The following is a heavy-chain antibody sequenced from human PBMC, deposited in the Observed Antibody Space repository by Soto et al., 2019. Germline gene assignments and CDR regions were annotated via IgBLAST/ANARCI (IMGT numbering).Heavy chain of an antibody. J-gene: IGHJ6*02. V-gene: IGHV3-64*01. CDR2: ISSNGGST. CDR3: ARGVVVVTATYGMDV. CDR1: GFTFSRYV. D-gene: IGHD2-21*02. Sequence: EVQLVESGGGLVQPGGSLRLSCAASGFTFSRYVMHWVRQAPGKGLEYVSAISSNGGSTYYANSVKGRFTISRDNSKNTLYLQMGSLRAEDMAVYLCARGVVVVTATYGMDVWGQGTTVTVSS.